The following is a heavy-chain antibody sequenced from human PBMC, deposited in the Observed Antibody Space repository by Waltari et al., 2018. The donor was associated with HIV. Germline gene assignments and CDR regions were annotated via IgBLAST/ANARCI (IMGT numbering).Heavy chain of an antibody. J-gene: IGHJ4*02. Sequence: EVQLVESGGGLVQPGRSLRLSCAASGFTFDDYAMHWVRQAPGKGLEWVSGMSWNSGSIGYADSVKGRFTISRDNAKNSLYLQMNSLRAEDTALYYCAKVQGSSSLNYFDYWGQGTLVTVSS. V-gene: IGHV3-9*01. CDR2: MSWNSGSI. CDR1: GFTFDDYA. CDR3: AKVQGSSSLNYFDY. D-gene: IGHD6-6*01.